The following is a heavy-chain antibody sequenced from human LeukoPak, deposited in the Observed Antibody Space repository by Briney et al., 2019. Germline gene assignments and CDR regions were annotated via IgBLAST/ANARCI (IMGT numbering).Heavy chain of an antibody. CDR1: GFTVSSNY. D-gene: IGHD2-2*03. Sequence: GGSLRLSCAASGFTVSSNYMSWVRQAPGKGLEWVSVIYSGGSTYYADSAKGRFTISRDNSKNTLYLQMNSLRAEDTAVYYCARDLAIVVVPAAPSFDYWGQGTLVTVSS. CDR2: IYSGGST. V-gene: IGHV3-66*01. CDR3: ARDLAIVVVPAAPSFDY. J-gene: IGHJ4*02.